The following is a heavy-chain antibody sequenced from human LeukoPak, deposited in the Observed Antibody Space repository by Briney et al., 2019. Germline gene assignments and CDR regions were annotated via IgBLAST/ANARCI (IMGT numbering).Heavy chain of an antibody. V-gene: IGHV1-2*02. D-gene: IGHD2-15*01. Sequence: ASVKVSCKASGYTFTGYYMHWLRQAPGQGLEWMGWINPNNGGTDYAQRFQGRVTMTRDTSINTAYMEVGRLRFDDTAVYYCASGPSLGTTHPYLYYWGQGTLVTVSS. J-gene: IGHJ4*02. CDR2: INPNNGGT. CDR1: GYTFTGYY. CDR3: ASGPSLGTTHPYLYY.